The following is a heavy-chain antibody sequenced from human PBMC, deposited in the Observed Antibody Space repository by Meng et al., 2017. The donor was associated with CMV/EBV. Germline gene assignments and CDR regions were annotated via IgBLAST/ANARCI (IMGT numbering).Heavy chain of an antibody. V-gene: IGHV3-30-3*01. D-gene: IGHD1-26*01. Sequence: GESLKTSCAASGFTFSSYAMHWVRQAPGKGLEWVAVISYDGSNKYYADSVKGRFTISRDNSKNTLYLQMNSLRAEDTAVYYCARGSAYSGGCVDYWGQGTLVTVSS. CDR2: ISYDGSNK. J-gene: IGHJ4*02. CDR1: GFTFSSYA. CDR3: ARGSAYSGGCVDY.